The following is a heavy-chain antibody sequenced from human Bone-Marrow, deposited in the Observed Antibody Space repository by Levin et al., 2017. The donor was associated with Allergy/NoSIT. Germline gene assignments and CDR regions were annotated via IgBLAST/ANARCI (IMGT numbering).Heavy chain of an antibody. J-gene: IGHJ6*02. D-gene: IGHD6-6*01. CDR1: GYTFVAYY. Sequence: GESLKISCKASGYTFVAYYIHWVRQAPGQGLEWMGWINPNNGGTRYAPKFQAGVTMTSDKSISTAYMELNRLTSDDTAVYYCARQPYSSSSGDFYGLDVWGQGTTVTVSS. CDR3: ARQPYSSSSGDFYGLDV. V-gene: IGHV1-2*02. CDR2: INPNNGGT.